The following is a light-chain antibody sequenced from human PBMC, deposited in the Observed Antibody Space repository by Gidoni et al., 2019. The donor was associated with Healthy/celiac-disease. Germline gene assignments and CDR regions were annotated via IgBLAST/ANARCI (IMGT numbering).Light chain of an antibody. V-gene: IGLV3-21*02. J-gene: IGLJ2*01. CDR3: QVWDSSSDHVV. Sequence: SYVLTQPPSVSVAPGQTARITCGGNNIGSKSVHWYQQKPGQAPVLVVYDDSARPSGIPERFSGSNSGNTATLTNSRVEAGDEADYYCQVWDSSSDHVVFGGGTKLTVL. CDR1: NIGSKS. CDR2: DDS.